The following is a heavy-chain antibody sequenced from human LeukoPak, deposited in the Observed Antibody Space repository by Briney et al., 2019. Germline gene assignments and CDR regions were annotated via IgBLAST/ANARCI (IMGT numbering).Heavy chain of an antibody. CDR2: IYTSGST. CDR3: ARDRGGGFNPYYGSGSYPMQYDY. D-gene: IGHD3-10*01. CDR1: GGSISSGSYY. Sequence: PSQTLSLTCTVSGGSISSGSYYWSWIRQPAGKGLEWIGRIYTSGSTNYNPSLKSRVTISVDTSKNQFSLKLSSVTAADTAVYYCARDRGGGFNPYYGSGSYPMQYDYWGQGTLVTVSS. J-gene: IGHJ4*02. V-gene: IGHV4-61*02.